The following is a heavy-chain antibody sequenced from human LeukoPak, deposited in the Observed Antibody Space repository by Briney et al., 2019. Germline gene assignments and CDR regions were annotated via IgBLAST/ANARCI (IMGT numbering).Heavy chain of an antibody. D-gene: IGHD4-17*01. Sequence: SETLSLTCAVYGGSFSGYYWSWIRQPPGKGLEWIGEINHSGSTNYNPSLKSRVTISVDTSKNQFSLKLSSVTAADTAVYYCARDRRSGDYEYYYFMDVWGKGTTVTVSS. J-gene: IGHJ6*03. CDR2: INHSGST. V-gene: IGHV4-34*01. CDR3: ARDRRSGDYEYYYFMDV. CDR1: GGSFSGYY.